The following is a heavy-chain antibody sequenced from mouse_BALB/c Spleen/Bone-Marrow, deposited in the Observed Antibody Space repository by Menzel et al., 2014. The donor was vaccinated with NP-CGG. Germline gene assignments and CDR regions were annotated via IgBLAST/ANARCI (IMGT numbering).Heavy chain of an antibody. CDR2: IRACGGT. D-gene: IGHD1-1*01. V-gene: IGHV2-9*02. CDR1: GVSLTSYG. CDR3: AREGGYYYGSRVAWFAY. Sequence: VQLVESGPGLVAPSQSLSITCTVSGVSLTSYGVHWVRQPPGKGLEWLEVIRACGGTNYNTAVMSRLSNSKGNSKSQVFLKMNSLQTDDTAMYYCAREGGYYYGSRVAWFAYWGQGTLVTVSA. J-gene: IGHJ3*01.